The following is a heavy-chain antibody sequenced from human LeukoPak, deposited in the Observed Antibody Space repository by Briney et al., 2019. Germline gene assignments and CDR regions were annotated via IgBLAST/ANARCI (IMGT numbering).Heavy chain of an antibody. CDR3: ARDSNGDYGFDY. V-gene: IGHV1-69*05. J-gene: IGHJ4*02. Sequence: SVNVSCKASGGTFSSYAISWVRQAPGQGLEWMGGIIPIFGTANYAQKFQGRVTITTDESTSTAYMELSSLRSEDTAVYYCARDSNGDYGFDYWGQGTLVTVSS. D-gene: IGHD4-17*01. CDR2: IIPIFGTA. CDR1: GGTFSSYA.